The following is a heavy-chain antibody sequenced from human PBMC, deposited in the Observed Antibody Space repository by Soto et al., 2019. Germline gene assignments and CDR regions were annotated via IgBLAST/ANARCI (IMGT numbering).Heavy chain of an antibody. Sequence: SETLSLTCAVSGGSISSGGYSWSWIRQPPGKGLEWIGYIYPGESTYYNPSLKSRVTISVDRSKNQFSLKLSSVTAADTAVYYCARAEGGIFDYWGQGTLVSVSS. J-gene: IGHJ4*02. V-gene: IGHV4-30-2*01. CDR1: GGSISSGGYS. CDR2: IYPGEST. CDR3: ARAEGGIFDY.